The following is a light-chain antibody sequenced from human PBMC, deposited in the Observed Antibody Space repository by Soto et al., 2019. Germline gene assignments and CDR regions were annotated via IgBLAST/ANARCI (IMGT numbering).Light chain of an antibody. J-gene: IGKJ1*01. Sequence: EIVMTQSPATLSVSPGERATLSCRASQSVSSNLAWYQQKPGQAPRLLIYGASTRATGIPARFSGSGFGTEFPLTISSLQSEDFAVYYCQQYNNWPPWTFAQGTKVEIK. CDR2: GAS. CDR1: QSVSSN. CDR3: QQYNNWPPWT. V-gene: IGKV3-15*01.